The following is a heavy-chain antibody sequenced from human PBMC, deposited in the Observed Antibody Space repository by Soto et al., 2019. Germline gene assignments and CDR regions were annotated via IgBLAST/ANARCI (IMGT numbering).Heavy chain of an antibody. Sequence: SETLSLTCTGSGGSISSYYWSWIRQPPGKGLEWIGYIYYSGSTNYNPSLKSRVTISVDTSKNQFSLKLSSVTAADTAVYYCARALSIAARPFDYWGQGTLVTVSS. CDR2: IYYSGST. D-gene: IGHD6-6*01. J-gene: IGHJ4*02. V-gene: IGHV4-59*01. CDR1: GGSISSYY. CDR3: ARALSIAARPFDY.